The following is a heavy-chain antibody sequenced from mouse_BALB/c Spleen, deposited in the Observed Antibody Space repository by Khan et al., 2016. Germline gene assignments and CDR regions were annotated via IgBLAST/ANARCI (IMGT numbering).Heavy chain of an antibody. CDR3: GRSPDDYDVGFAY. CDR2: IDPANGNT. Sequence: VQLQQSGAELVKPGASVKLSCTASGFNIKDTYMHWVKQRPEQGLEWIGRIDPANGNTKYDPKFQGKATITADTSSNTAYLQLSSLTSEDTAVYYCGRSPDDYDVGFAYWGQGTLVTVSA. D-gene: IGHD2-4*01. V-gene: IGHV14-3*02. CDR1: GFNIKDTY. J-gene: IGHJ3*01.